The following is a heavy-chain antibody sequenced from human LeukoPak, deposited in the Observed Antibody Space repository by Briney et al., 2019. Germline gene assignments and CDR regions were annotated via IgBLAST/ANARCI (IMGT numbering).Heavy chain of an antibody. V-gene: IGHV3-23*01. CDR1: GFTFSSYA. CDR2: ISGSGGST. J-gene: IGHJ4*02. Sequence: GGSLGLSCAASGFTFSSYAMSWVRQAPGKGLEWVSAISGSGGSTYYADSVKGRFTISRDNSKNTLYLQMNSLRAEDTAVYYCAKNGRGYYYDSSGPVDYWGQGTLVTVSS. D-gene: IGHD3-22*01. CDR3: AKNGRGYYYDSSGPVDY.